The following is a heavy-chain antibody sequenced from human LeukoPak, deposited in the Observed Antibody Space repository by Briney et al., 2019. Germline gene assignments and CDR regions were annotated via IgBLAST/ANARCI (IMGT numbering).Heavy chain of an antibody. CDR1: GGTFTSYA. CDR3: ARGVRGVIISFDAFDI. D-gene: IGHD3-10*02. CDR2: IIPSFGTA. V-gene: IGHV1-69*05. Sequence: SVKVSCKASGGTFTSYAISWVRQAPGQGLEWMGGIIPSFGTANYAQKFQGRVTITTDESTSTAYMELSSLRSEDTVVYYCARGVRGVIISFDAFDIWGQGTMVNVPS. J-gene: IGHJ3*02.